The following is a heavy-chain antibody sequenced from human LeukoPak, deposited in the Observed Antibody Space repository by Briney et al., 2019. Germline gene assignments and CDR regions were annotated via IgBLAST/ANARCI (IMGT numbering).Heavy chain of an antibody. CDR1: GYTFTYYY. J-gene: IGHJ4*02. CDR3: ARVHSSSSVPDY. D-gene: IGHD6-6*01. CDR2: INTNSGGT. Sequence: GASVKVSCKASGYTFTYYYMHWVRQAPGQGLEWMGWINTNSGGTNYAQKFQGRVTMTRDTSTSTVYMELSSLRSEDTAVYYCARVHSSSSVPDYWGQGTLVTVSS. V-gene: IGHV1-2*02.